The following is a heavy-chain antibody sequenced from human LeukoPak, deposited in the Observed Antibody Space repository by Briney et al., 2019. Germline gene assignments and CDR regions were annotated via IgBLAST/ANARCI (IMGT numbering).Heavy chain of an antibody. J-gene: IGHJ4*02. CDR1: AGSISLYNTYY. CDR3: ARGREYYYDSSGYYRKKPHGSYDY. V-gene: IGHV4-59*12. Sequence: PSETLSLTCTVSAGSISLYNTYYWNWIRQSPGKGLEWIGYIYYSGSTSYNPSLKSRVTISVDTSKNQFSLKLSSVTATDTAVYYCARGREYYYDSSGYYRKKPHGSYDYWGQGTLVTVSS. CDR2: IYYSGST. D-gene: IGHD3-22*01.